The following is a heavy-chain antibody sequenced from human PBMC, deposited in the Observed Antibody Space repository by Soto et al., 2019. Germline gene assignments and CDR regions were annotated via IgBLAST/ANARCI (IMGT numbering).Heavy chain of an antibody. CDR1: VYTITSYA. Sequence: ASVKVSCQTSVYTITSYAVHWVSKENRQRLEWMGWINAGNGNTKYSQKFQGRVTITRDTSASTAYMELSSLRSEDTAVYYCARDVKAAARDYYYYVMDVWGQGPTVTVSS. J-gene: IGHJ6*02. CDR3: ARDVKAAARDYYYYVMDV. D-gene: IGHD6-13*01. CDR2: INAGNGNT. V-gene: IGHV1-3*01.